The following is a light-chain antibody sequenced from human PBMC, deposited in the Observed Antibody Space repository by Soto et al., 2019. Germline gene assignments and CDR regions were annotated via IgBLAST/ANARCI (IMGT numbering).Light chain of an antibody. J-gene: IGLJ1*01. CDR3: SSYTSSGTYV. V-gene: IGLV2-14*01. Sequence: QSALAQPASVSGSPGQWITISCTGTSSDVGGYNYVSWYQQHPGKAPKLMIYDASNRPSGVSNRFSGSKSGNTASLTISGLQAEDEADYFCSSYTSSGTYVFGTGTKVTV. CDR2: DAS. CDR1: SSDVGGYNY.